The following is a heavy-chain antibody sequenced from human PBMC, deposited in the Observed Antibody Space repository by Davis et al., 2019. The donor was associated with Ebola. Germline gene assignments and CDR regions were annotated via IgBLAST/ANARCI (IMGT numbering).Heavy chain of an antibody. J-gene: IGHJ4*02. CDR3: ARGNVWSSSRTFDY. CDR2: IYYSGST. Sequence: MPSETLSLTCTVSGGSISSYYWSWIRQHPGKGLEWIGYIYYSGSTYYNPSLKSRVTISVDTSKNQFSLKLSSVTAADTAVYYCARGNVWSSSRTFDYWGQGTLVTVSS. CDR1: GGSISSYY. D-gene: IGHD6-6*01. V-gene: IGHV4-59*06.